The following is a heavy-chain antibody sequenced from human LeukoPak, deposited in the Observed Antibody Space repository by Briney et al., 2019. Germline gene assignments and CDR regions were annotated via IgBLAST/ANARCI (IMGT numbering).Heavy chain of an antibody. CDR2: INPNSGGT. Sequence: ASVKVSCKASGYTFTGYYMHWVRQAPGQGLEWMGWINPNSGGTNYAQKFQGRVTMTRDTSISTVYMELSSLRSEDTAVYYCARVLLPRYFFDYWGQGTLVTVSS. CDR3: ARVLLPRYFFDY. V-gene: IGHV1-2*02. D-gene: IGHD3-22*01. J-gene: IGHJ4*02. CDR1: GYTFTGYY.